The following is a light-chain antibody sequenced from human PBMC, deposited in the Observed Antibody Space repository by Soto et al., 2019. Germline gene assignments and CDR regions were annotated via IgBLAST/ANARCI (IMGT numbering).Light chain of an antibody. V-gene: IGKV3-15*01. J-gene: IGKJ1*01. CDR1: QSVSSN. CDR2: GTS. Sequence: EIVMTQSPATLSVSPGGRATLSCRASQSVSSNLAWYQHKPGQAPRLLIYGTSTRATGVPGRFSGAGSGTEFTLTISSLQSEDPAVYYCQQYNHWWTFGQGTKVDI. CDR3: QQYNHWWT.